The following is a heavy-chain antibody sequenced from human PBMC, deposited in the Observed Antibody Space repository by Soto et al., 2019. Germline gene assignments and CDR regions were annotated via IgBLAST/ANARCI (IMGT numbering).Heavy chain of an antibody. CDR1: GYILSSYY. V-gene: IGHV1-46*01. CDR3: ARSYCGGDCPNNWFDP. Sequence: GASVKASCMASGYILSSYYMHWVRQAPGQGLEWMGIINPSGGSTTYAQKFQGRVTMTRDTSTSTVYMELSSLTSEETAMYYCARSYCGGDCPNNWFDPWGQGTPVTVSS. D-gene: IGHD2-21*02. CDR2: INPSGGST. J-gene: IGHJ5*02.